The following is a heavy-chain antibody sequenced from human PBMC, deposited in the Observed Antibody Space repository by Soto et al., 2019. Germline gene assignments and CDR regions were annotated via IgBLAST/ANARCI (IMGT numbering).Heavy chain of an antibody. D-gene: IGHD3-3*01. Sequence: GGSLRLSCAASGFTFSSYAMHWVRQAPGKGLEWVAVISYDGSNKYYADSVKGRFTISRDNSKNTLYLQMNSLRAEDTAVYYCARDRIGQGDFTYYDFWSGYQSPYYYYGMDVWGQGTTVTVSS. V-gene: IGHV3-30-3*01. CDR3: ARDRIGQGDFTYYDFWSGYQSPYYYYGMDV. CDR2: ISYDGSNK. J-gene: IGHJ6*02. CDR1: GFTFSSYA.